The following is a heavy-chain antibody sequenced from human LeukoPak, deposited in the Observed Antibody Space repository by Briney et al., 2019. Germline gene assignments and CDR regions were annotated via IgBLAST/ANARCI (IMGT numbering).Heavy chain of an antibody. CDR1: GYTFSNYW. CDR2: INTDGSYT. Sequence: PGGSLRLSCVASGYTFSNYWMHWVRQAPGKGLLWVSRINTDGSYTNYADSVKGRFTISRDNAKNTLNLQMNSLSAEDTAVYFCVRDMHGPRDYWGQGTLVTVSS. J-gene: IGHJ4*02. D-gene: IGHD2-2*01. V-gene: IGHV3-74*01. CDR3: VRDMHGPRDY.